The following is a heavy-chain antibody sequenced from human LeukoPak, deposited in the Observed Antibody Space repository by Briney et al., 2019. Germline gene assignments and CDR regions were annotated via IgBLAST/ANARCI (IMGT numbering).Heavy chain of an antibody. Sequence: KSSETLSLTCTVSGGSISSSSYHWGWIRQPPGNGLEWIGSIYYSGSTYYNPSLKSRVTISVDTSKNQFSLKLSSVTAADTAVYYCARDTVRVVPAAISYFDYWGQGTLVTVSS. CDR1: GGSISSSSYH. J-gene: IGHJ4*02. CDR3: ARDTVRVVPAAISYFDY. D-gene: IGHD2-2*02. V-gene: IGHV4-39*07. CDR2: IYYSGST.